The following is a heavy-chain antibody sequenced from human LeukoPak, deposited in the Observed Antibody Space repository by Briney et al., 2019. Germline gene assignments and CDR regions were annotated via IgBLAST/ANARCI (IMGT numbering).Heavy chain of an antibody. D-gene: IGHD6-13*01. V-gene: IGHV1-18*01. J-gene: IGHJ6*02. Sequence: ASVKVSCKASGYSFTTYGFSWVRQAPGQGLEWMGWISAYNGNTNYAQKLQGRVTMTTDTSTSTAYMELRSLRSDDTAVYYCARELGSSWFYYYYGMDVWGQGTTVTVSS. CDR3: ARELGSSWFYYYYGMDV. CDR2: ISAYNGNT. CDR1: GYSFTTYG.